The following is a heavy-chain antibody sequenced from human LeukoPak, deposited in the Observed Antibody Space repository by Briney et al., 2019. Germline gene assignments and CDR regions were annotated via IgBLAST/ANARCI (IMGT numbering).Heavy chain of an antibody. D-gene: IGHD2-8*01. CDR1: GGSVSGYY. J-gene: IGHJ5*02. CDR2: IYNSGSA. CDR3: AKNGRKVYADETLFDP. V-gene: IGHV4-4*07. Sequence: PSETLSLTCTVSGGSVSGYYWCWIWQPAGPGPEWIGRIYNSGSANYNSSLKSRVILSVAKSTHQVYLSLSSVSAADTGVYYCAKNGRKVYADETLFDPWGQGTRVTVST.